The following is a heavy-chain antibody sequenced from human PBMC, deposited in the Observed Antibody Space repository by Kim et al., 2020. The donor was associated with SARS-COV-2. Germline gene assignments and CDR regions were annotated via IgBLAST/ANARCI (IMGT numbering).Heavy chain of an antibody. J-gene: IGHJ4*02. D-gene: IGHD6-13*01. CDR3: AGEGAAAGGLDY. Sequence: SYAQKFQGRVTMTRDTSTSTVYMELSSLRSEDTAVYYCAGEGAAAGGLDYWGQGTLVTVSS. V-gene: IGHV1-46*01.